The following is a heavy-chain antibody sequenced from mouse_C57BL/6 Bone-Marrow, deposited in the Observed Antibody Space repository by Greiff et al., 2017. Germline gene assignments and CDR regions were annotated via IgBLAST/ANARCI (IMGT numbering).Heavy chain of an antibody. CDR1: GFTFSSYA. V-gene: IGHV5-4*01. CDR2: ISDGGSYT. CDR3: ATDRGYSTYFDY. Sequence: EVQGVESGGGLVKPGGSLKFSCAASGFTFSSYAMSWVRQTPEKRLEWVATISDGGSYTYYPDNVKGRFTISRDNAKNNLYLQMSHLKSEDTAMYYCATDRGYSTYFDYWGQGTTLTVS. J-gene: IGHJ2*01. D-gene: IGHD2-5*01.